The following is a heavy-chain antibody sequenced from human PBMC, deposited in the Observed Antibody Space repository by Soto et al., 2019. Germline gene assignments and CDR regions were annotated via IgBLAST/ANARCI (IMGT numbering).Heavy chain of an antibody. CDR3: AKDGYGKTDGDALDM. V-gene: IGHV1-18*04. CDR1: GYTFTSFG. D-gene: IGHD4-17*01. J-gene: IGHJ3*02. CDR2: ISAYNGKA. Sequence: QVQLVQSGAEVKKPGASVKVSCKASGYTFTSFGITWVRQAPGQGLEWMGWISAYNGKANYAQKLQGRVTVTRDTSTNTAYMELRSLRSDDTAVYYCAKDGYGKTDGDALDMWGQGTMVTVSS.